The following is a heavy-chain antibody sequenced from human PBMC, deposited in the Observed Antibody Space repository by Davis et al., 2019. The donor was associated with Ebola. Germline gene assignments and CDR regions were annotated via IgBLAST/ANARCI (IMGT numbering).Heavy chain of an antibody. V-gene: IGHV3-11*01. CDR1: GFTFSDYY. CDR3: ARGVDRAFDI. Sequence: GESLKISCAASGFTFSDYYMSWIRQAPGKGLEWVSYISSSGKTIYYADSVKGRFTISRDNAKNSLYLQMNSLRAEDTAVYYCARGVDRAFDIWGQGTMVTVSS. CDR2: ISSSGKTI. J-gene: IGHJ3*02.